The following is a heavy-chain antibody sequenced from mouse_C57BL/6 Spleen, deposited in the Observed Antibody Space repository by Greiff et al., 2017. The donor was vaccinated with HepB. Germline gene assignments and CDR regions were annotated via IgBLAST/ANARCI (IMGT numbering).Heavy chain of an antibody. CDR2: INPSSGYT. J-gene: IGHJ1*03. V-gene: IGHV1-4*01. CDR3: ARGFFDV. Sequence: VQLQQSGAELARPGASVKMSCKASGYTFTSYTMHWVKQRPGQGLEWIGYINPSSGYTKYNQKFKDKATLTADKSSSTAYMQLSSLTSEDSAVFYGARGFFDVWGTGTTVTVSS. CDR1: GYTFTSYT.